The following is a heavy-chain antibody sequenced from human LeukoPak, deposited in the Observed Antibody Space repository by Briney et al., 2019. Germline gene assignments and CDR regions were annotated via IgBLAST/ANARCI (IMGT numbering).Heavy chain of an antibody. CDR2: INAGNGNT. J-gene: IGHJ5*02. CDR1: GYTFTSYA. D-gene: IGHD4-17*01. V-gene: IGHV1-3*01. Sequence: ASVTVSFKASGYTFTSYAMHWVRQAPGQRLEWMGWINAGNGNTKYSQKFQGRITITRDTSASTAYMELSSLRSEDTAVYYCARSGITVTTMDNWWFGDWFDPWGQGTLVTVSS. CDR3: ARSGITVTTMDNWWFGDWFDP.